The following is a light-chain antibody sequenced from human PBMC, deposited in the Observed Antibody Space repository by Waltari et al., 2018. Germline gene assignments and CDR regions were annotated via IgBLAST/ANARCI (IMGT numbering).Light chain of an antibody. J-gene: IGLJ1*01. Sequence: QSALTQPASVSGTPGQSITISCTGTTSDVGNYDLVSWYQQHPGKAPKLLICEVIRRVSGGSSRCAGSKSGNTASLTIAGLEAEDEADYYCCSYAGLGTYVFGSGTKVTVL. CDR3: CSYAGLGTYV. V-gene: IGLV2-23*02. CDR1: TSDVGNYDL. CDR2: EVI.